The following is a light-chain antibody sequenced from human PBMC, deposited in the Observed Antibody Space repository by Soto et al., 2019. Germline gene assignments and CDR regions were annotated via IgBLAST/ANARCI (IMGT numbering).Light chain of an antibody. Sequence: DIRMTQSPSTLSASVGDRVTITCRASQSISSWLAWFQQKPGKAPKHLIYKASSLESGVPSRFSGSVSGTEFTLTISSLQPDDFATYYCQQYNSYSATFGQGTKVEIK. CDR2: KAS. CDR1: QSISSW. J-gene: IGKJ1*01. V-gene: IGKV1-5*03. CDR3: QQYNSYSAT.